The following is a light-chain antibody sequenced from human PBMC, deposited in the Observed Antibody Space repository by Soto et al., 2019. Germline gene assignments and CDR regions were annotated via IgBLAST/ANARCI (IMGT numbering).Light chain of an antibody. CDR2: GAS. CDR3: QQYNNWPT. V-gene: IGKV3-20*01. Sequence: EIVLTQSPGTLSLSPGERVTLSCRASQSVSSSYLAWYQQKPAQAPRLLIYGASSRATGIPDRFRGSGSGTDFTLTISSLQSEDFAVYYCQQYNNWPTFGQGTRLEI. J-gene: IGKJ5*01. CDR1: QSVSSSY.